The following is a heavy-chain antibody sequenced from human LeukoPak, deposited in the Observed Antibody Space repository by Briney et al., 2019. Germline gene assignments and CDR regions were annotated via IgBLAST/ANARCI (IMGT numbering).Heavy chain of an antibody. CDR1: GFTFDDYG. Sequence: GGSLRLSCAASGFTFDDYGMSWVRQAPGKGLEWVSGINWNGGSTVYADSVKGRFTTSRDNAKNSLYLQMNSLRAEDTAVYYCARGGIQPNMDVWGKGTTVTISS. J-gene: IGHJ6*04. CDR3: ARGGIQPNMDV. CDR2: INWNGGST. D-gene: IGHD5-18*01. V-gene: IGHV3-20*04.